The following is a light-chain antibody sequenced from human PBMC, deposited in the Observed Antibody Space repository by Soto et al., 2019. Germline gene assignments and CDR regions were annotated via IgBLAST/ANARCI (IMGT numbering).Light chain of an antibody. CDR2: GNS. CDR3: KSYDSSLSGDF. V-gene: IGLV1-40*01. CDR1: SANIGAGYD. J-gene: IGLJ1*01. Sequence: QSVLTQPPSVSGAAGQTVTISCTGSSANIGAGYDVHWYQQLPGTAPKLLIYGNSNRPSGVPDRFSGSKSGTSASLAITGLQAEDEADYYCKSYDSSLSGDFFGTGTKLTVL.